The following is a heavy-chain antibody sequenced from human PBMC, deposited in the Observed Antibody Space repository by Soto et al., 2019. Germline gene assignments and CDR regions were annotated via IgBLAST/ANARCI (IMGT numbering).Heavy chain of an antibody. Sequence: EVQLVESEGGLVQPGGSLRLSCEASGFTFSSYWMSWVRQAPGKGLEWVANVKQDGGVKFYVDSVRGRFTISRDNSKNSLYLQMNSLTAEDTAVYSFVRDGFSAGFDFWGRGTMVTVSS. CDR2: VKQDGGVK. CDR1: GFTFSSYW. CDR3: VRDGFSAGFDF. V-gene: IGHV3-7*01. J-gene: IGHJ3*01.